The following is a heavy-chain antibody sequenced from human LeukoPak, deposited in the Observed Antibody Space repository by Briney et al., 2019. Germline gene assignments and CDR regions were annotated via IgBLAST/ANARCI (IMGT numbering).Heavy chain of an antibody. CDR1: GGSISSYY. Sequence: SETLSLTCSVSGGSISSYYWSWIRQPAGKGLEWIGRIYTSGSTNYNPSLKSRVTMSVDTSKNQFSLKLSSVTAADTAVYYCARDRYYYDSSGYSSIDYWGQGTLVTVSS. V-gene: IGHV4-4*07. J-gene: IGHJ4*02. CDR3: ARDRYYYDSSGYSSIDY. D-gene: IGHD3-22*01. CDR2: IYTSGST.